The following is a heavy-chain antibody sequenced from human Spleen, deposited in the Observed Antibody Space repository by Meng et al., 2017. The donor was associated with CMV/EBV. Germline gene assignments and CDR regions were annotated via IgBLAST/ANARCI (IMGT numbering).Heavy chain of an antibody. Sequence: TGSGGSVRSGSYYWSWIRQPPGKGLEYIGHMIYSGGAHYNPSLKSRGSISIDASKNQFSLKLRSVTAAGTAVYYCARIDFWSGPFDYWSQGSLVTVSS. D-gene: IGHD3-3*01. V-gene: IGHV4-61*01. J-gene: IGHJ4*02. CDR1: GGSVRSGSYY. CDR3: ARIDFWSGPFDY. CDR2: MIYSGGA.